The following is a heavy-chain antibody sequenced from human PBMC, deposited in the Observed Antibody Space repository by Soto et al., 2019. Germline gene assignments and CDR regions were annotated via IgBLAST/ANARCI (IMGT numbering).Heavy chain of an antibody. J-gene: IGHJ4*02. CDR2: INSDGSST. D-gene: IGHD1-26*01. CDR3: ARVSGSYDMYYFDY. V-gene: IGHV3-74*01. Sequence: GGSLRLSCAASGFPFSSYWMHWVRQAPGKGLVWVSRINSDGSSTSYADSVKGRFTISRDNAKNTLYLQMNSLRAEDTAVYYCARVSGSYDMYYFDYWGQGTLVTVSS. CDR1: GFPFSSYW.